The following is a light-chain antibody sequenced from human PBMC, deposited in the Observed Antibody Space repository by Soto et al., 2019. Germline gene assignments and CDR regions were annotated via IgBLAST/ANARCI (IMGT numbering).Light chain of an antibody. CDR1: QSVTSSS. CDR3: QQYGSSPQT. J-gene: IGKJ1*01. CDR2: GAS. Sequence: EIVLTQSPGTLSLSPGERATLSCRASQSVTSSSLAWYQQKPGQAPRLLIAGASSRATGIPDRFSGSGSGTAFTLTISRLEPEDFAVYYCQQYGSSPQTFGQGTKVEIK. V-gene: IGKV3-20*01.